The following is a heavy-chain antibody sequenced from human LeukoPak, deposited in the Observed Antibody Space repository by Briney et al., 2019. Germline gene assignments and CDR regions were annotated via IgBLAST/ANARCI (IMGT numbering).Heavy chain of an antibody. V-gene: IGHV4-4*07. CDR2: FYSSGSA. CDR1: GGSISSYY. J-gene: IGHJ4*02. CDR3: ARVVSGSSWYED. D-gene: IGHD6-13*01. Sequence: SETLSLTCTVSGGSISSYYWSWVRQPAGKGLEWVGRFYSSGSANYNPSLKSRVTMSVDTSKNQFSLKLSSVTAADTAVYYCARVVSGSSWYEDWGQGTLVTVSS.